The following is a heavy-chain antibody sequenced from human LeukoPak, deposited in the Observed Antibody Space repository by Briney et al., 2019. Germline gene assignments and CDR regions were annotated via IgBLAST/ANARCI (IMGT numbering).Heavy chain of an antibody. CDR3: AAHYDFWSGDFDY. J-gene: IGHJ4*02. CDR1: GYTFTSYD. D-gene: IGHD3-3*01. V-gene: IGHV1-18*01. CDR2: ISAYNGNT. Sequence: ASVKVSCKASGYTFTSYDISWVLQAPGQGLEWMGWISAYNGNTKYARKFQGRVTMSTDTSTSAAYMELRSLRSDDTAVYYCAAHYDFWSGDFDYWGQGTLVTVSS.